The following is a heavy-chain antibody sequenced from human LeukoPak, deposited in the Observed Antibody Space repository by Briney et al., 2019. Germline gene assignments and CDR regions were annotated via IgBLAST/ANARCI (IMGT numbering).Heavy chain of an antibody. CDR3: LTIVETTFDAFDI. D-gene: IGHD2/OR15-2a*01. V-gene: IGHV3-9*01. J-gene: IGHJ3*02. Sequence: GGSLRLSCAASGFTFDDYAMHWVRQAPGKGLEWVSGISWNSGSIGYADSVKGRFTISRDNAKNSLYLQMNSLRPEDTAVYYCLTIVETTFDAFDIWGQGTMVTVSS. CDR1: GFTFDDYA. CDR2: ISWNSGSI.